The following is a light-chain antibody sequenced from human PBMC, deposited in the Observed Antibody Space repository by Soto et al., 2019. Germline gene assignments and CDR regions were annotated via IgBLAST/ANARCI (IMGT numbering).Light chain of an antibody. J-gene: IGLJ1*01. CDR2: EVN. Sequence: QSVLTQPASVSGSPGQSISISCTGTSSDVAFYNHVSWYQQHPGKAPKLLIYEVNNRPSGVSHRFSGSKSGNTASLTISGLQAEDEADYYCSSFASTHTYVFGPGTKV. CDR1: SSDVAFYNH. CDR3: SSFASTHTYV. V-gene: IGLV2-14*01.